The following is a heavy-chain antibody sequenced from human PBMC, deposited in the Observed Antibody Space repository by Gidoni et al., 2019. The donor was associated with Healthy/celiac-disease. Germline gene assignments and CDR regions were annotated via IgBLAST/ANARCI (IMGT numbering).Heavy chain of an antibody. Sequence: QVQLQQWGAGLLKPSETLSLTCAVYGGSFSGSYWSWIRQPPGKGLEWIGEINHSGSTNYNPSLKSRVTISVDTSKNQFSLKLSSVTAADTAVYYCARDGSGRITIFGVVRYNWFDPWGQGTLVTVSS. D-gene: IGHD3-3*01. V-gene: IGHV4-34*01. CDR3: ARDGSGRITIFGVVRYNWFDP. CDR1: GGSFSGSY. J-gene: IGHJ5*02. CDR2: INHSGST.